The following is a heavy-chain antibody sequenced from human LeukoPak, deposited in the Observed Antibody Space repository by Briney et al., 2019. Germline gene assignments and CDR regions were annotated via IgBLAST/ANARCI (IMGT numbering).Heavy chain of an antibody. Sequence: ASVKVSCKASGYTFTSYGISWVRQAPGQGLEWMGWISAYNGNTNYAQKLQGRVTMTTDTSTSTAYMELRSLRSDDTAVYYCARDRRITTTSGAFDIWGQGTMVTVSS. V-gene: IGHV1-18*01. CDR1: GYTFTSYG. CDR3: ARDRRITTTSGAFDI. J-gene: IGHJ3*02. D-gene: IGHD3-10*01. CDR2: ISAYNGNT.